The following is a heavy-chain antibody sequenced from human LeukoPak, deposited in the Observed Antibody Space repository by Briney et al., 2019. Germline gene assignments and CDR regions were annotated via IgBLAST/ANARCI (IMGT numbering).Heavy chain of an antibody. V-gene: IGHV3-33*08. J-gene: IGHJ4*02. CDR1: GFTFSDYY. CDR3: ARDLTMIVVVPGY. Sequence: GGSLRLSCAASGFTFSDYYMSWIRQAPGKGLEWVAVIWYDGSNKYYADSVKGRFTISRDNSKNTLYLQMNSLRAEDTAVYYCARDLTMIVVVPGYWGQGTLVTVSS. CDR2: IWYDGSNK. D-gene: IGHD3-22*01.